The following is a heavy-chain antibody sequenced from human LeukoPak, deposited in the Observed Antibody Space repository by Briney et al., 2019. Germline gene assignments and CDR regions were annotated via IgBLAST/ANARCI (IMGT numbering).Heavy chain of an antibody. Sequence: SETLSLTCTVSGGSISSYYWSWIRQPPGKGLEWIGYIYYSGSTNYNPSLKSRVTISVDTSKNQFSLKLSSVTAADTALYYCARRRGPFDPWGQGTLVTVSS. V-gene: IGHV4-59*01. CDR1: GGSISSYY. CDR3: ARRRGPFDP. CDR2: IYYSGST. D-gene: IGHD3-16*01. J-gene: IGHJ5*02.